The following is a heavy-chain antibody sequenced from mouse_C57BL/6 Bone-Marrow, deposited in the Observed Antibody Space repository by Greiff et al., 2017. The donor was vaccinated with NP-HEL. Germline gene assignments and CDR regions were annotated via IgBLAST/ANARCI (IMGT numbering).Heavy chain of an antibody. V-gene: IGHV5-15*01. Sequence: EVKLVESGGGLVQPGGSLKLSCAASGFTFSDYGMAWVRQAPRKGLEWVAFISHLAYSIYYADTVTGRFTMTRENAKNTLYLELSSLRSEDTDMYYCERHGYDYDRDYYAMDYWGQGTSVTVSS. CDR2: ISHLAYSI. CDR3: ERHGYDYDRDYYAMDY. J-gene: IGHJ4*01. D-gene: IGHD2-4*01. CDR1: GFTFSDYG.